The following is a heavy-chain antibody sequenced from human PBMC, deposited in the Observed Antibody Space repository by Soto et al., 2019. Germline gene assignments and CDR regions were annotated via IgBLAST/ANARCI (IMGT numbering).Heavy chain of an antibody. J-gene: IGHJ4*02. V-gene: IGHV3-53*04. D-gene: IGHD3-22*01. CDR2: IYSGGST. Sequence: EVQLVESGGGLVQPGGSLRLSCAASGFTVSSNYMSWVRQAPGKGLEWVSVIYSGGSTYYADSVKGRFTISRHNSKTTVYVQMTSLKSEDTAVYYCARPYADGSGAYYFDYWGQGTLVTVCS. CDR3: ARPYADGSGAYYFDY. CDR1: GFTVSSNY.